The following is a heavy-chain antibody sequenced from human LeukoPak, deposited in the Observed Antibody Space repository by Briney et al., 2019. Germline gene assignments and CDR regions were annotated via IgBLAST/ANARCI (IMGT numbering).Heavy chain of an antibody. V-gene: IGHV3-7*01. Sequence: GGSLRLSCAASGFIFTNYFMSWVRQAPGKGLEWVASIKHDGSEKYYVDSVRGRFTISRDNTMNSLYLQMSSLRAEDTAVYYCATDRGWRTSGYYLYYFEYWGQGTLVAVSS. CDR3: ATDRGWRTSGYYLYYFEY. CDR2: IKHDGSEK. CDR1: GFIFTNYF. D-gene: IGHD3-3*01. J-gene: IGHJ4*02.